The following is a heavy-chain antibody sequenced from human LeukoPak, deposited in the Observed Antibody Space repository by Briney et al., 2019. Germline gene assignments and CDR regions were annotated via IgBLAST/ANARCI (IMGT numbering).Heavy chain of an antibody. CDR2: IYYSGST. D-gene: IGHD3-22*01. J-gene: IGHJ4*02. CDR1: GGSISSGGYY. V-gene: IGHV4-31*03. CDR3: ARAGMYYYDSSGYYFDY. Sequence: SETLSLTCTVSGGSISSGGYYWSWIRQHPGKGLEWIGYIYYSGSTYYNPSLKSRVTISVDTSKNQFSLKLSSVTAADTAVYYCARAGMYYYDSSGYYFDYWGQGTLVTVS.